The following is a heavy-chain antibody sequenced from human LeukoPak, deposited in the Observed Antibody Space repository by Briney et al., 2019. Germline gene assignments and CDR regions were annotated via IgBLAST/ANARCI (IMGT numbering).Heavy chain of an antibody. Sequence: ASVKVSCKASGYTFTSYYMHWVRQAPGQGLEWMVWINPNSGGTNYAQKFQGRVTMTRDTSISTAYMELSRLRSDDTAVYYCALEEIYYYDSSGYFNYWGQGTLVTVSS. CDR1: GYTFTSYY. CDR2: INPNSGGT. CDR3: ALEEIYYYDSSGYFNY. D-gene: IGHD3-22*01. J-gene: IGHJ4*02. V-gene: IGHV1-2*02.